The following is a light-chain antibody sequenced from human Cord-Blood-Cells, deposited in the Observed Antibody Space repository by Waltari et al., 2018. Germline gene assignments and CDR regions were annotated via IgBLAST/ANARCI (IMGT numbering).Light chain of an antibody. J-gene: IGKJ3*01. V-gene: IGKV1-39*01. Sequence: QITTSPHSLSASGGQRVTITCRASQSISSYLNWYQQKPGKAPKSLIYAASSLQSGVPSRFSGSGSGTDFTLTISSLQPEDFATYYCQQSYSTPVTFGPGTKVDIK. CDR3: QQSYSTPVT. CDR2: AAS. CDR1: QSISSY.